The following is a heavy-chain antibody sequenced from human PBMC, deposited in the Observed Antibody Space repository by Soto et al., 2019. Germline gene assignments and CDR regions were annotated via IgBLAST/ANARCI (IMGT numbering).Heavy chain of an antibody. CDR2: IKDDGSEK. Sequence: EVQLVESGGGLVQPGGSLRLSCLASEFTFNTYWMNWVRQAPGRGLEWVANIKDDGSEKNYVDSVKGRFTISRDNAKNSLYLQRNSPRGEDTAVYFCARDWGTPGRGSAVGYYYHYGMDVWGQGTTVTVSS. D-gene: IGHD6-19*01. V-gene: IGHV3-7*05. J-gene: IGHJ6*02. CDR1: EFTFNTYW. CDR3: ARDWGTPGRGSAVGYYYHYGMDV.